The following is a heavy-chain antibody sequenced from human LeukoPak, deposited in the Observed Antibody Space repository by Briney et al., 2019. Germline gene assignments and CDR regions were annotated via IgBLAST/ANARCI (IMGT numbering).Heavy chain of an antibody. J-gene: IGHJ4*02. Sequence: GGSLRLSCAASGFTFSSYGMHWVRQAPGKGLEWVAVISYDGSNKYYADSVKGRFTISRDNSKNTLYLQMNSLRAEDTAVYYCANGGSHYVYWGQGTLVTVSS. CDR3: ANGGSHYVY. CDR1: GFTFSSYG. D-gene: IGHD1-26*01. CDR2: ISYDGSNK. V-gene: IGHV3-30*18.